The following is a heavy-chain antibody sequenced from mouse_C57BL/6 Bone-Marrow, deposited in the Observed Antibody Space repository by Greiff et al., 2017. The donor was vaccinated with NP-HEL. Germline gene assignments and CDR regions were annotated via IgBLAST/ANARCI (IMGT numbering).Heavy chain of an antibody. CDR3: ARGGAGL. Sequence: ESGPGLVKPSQSLSLTCSVTGYSITSGYYWNWIRQFPGNKLEWMGYISYDGSNNYNPSLKNRISITRDTSKNQFFLKLNSVTTEDTATYYCARGGAGLGGQGTLVTVSA. D-gene: IGHD3-2*02. J-gene: IGHJ3*01. V-gene: IGHV3-6*01. CDR2: ISYDGSN. CDR1: GYSITSGYY.